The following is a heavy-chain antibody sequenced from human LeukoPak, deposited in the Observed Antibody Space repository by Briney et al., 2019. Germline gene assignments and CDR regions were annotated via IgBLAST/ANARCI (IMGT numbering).Heavy chain of an antibody. CDR3: ASSQDIVVVPAADY. CDR2: INPNSGGT. J-gene: IGHJ4*02. V-gene: IGHV1-2*02. Sequence: ASVKVSCKASGYTFTGYYMHWVRPAPGQGLEWMGWINPNSGGTNYAQKFQGRVTMTRDTSISTAYMELSRLRSDDTAVYYCASSQDIVVVPAADYWGQGTLVTVSS. CDR1: GYTFTGYY. D-gene: IGHD2-2*01.